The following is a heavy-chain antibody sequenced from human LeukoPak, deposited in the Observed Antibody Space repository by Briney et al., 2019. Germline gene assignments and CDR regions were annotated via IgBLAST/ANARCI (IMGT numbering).Heavy chain of an antibody. V-gene: IGHV4-34*01. D-gene: IGHD5-12*01. Sequence: PSETLSLTCAVYGGSFSGYYWSWIRQPPGKGLEWIGEINHSGSTNYNPSPKSRVTISVDTSKNQFSLKLSSVTAADTAVYYCARVIRIVATTAWYFDLWGRGTLVTVSS. CDR2: INHSGST. J-gene: IGHJ2*01. CDR1: GGSFSGYY. CDR3: ARVIRIVATTAWYFDL.